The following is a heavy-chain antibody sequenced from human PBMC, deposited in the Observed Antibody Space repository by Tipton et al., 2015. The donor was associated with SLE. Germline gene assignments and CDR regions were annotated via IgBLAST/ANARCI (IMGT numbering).Heavy chain of an antibody. J-gene: IGHJ4*02. D-gene: IGHD6-13*01. V-gene: IGHV4-34*01. CDR1: GGSFSGYY. CDR2: INHSGST. CDR3: AAAAGRAGAY. Sequence: GLVKPSETLSLSCAVYGGSFSGYYWGWIRQPPGKGLEWIGEINHSGSTNYNPSLKSRVTISVDTSKNQFSLKLSSVTAADAAVYYCAAAAGRAGAYWGQGTLVTVSS.